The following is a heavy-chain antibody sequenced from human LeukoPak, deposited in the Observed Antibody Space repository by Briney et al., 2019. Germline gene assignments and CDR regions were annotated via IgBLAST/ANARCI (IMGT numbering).Heavy chain of an antibody. J-gene: IGHJ4*02. CDR2: INPSSGGT. CDR1: GYTFIDYY. Sequence: ASVKVSCKASGYTFIDYYIHWVRQAPGQGLEWMGRINPSSGGTNYAQKFQGRVTMTRDTSITTAYMELSRLRSDDTAVYYCATELRSGSFTRGQFDYWGQGTLVTVSS. D-gene: IGHD1-26*01. V-gene: IGHV1-2*06. CDR3: ATELRSGSFTRGQFDY.